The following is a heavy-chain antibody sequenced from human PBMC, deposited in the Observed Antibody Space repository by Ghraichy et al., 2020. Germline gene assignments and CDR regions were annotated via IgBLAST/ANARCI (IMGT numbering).Heavy chain of an antibody. D-gene: IGHD3-22*01. J-gene: IGHJ4*02. Sequence: GESLNISCAASGFPFSTYAMSWVRQAPGKGLEWVSTLSNNGGITYYADSVKGRFTISRDNSKNTLYLQMSSLRVEDMAVYYCAKYYYDRTGPYEYWGQGTQVTVSS. CDR1: GFPFSTYA. V-gene: IGHV3-23*01. CDR3: AKYYYDRTGPYEY. CDR2: LSNNGGIT.